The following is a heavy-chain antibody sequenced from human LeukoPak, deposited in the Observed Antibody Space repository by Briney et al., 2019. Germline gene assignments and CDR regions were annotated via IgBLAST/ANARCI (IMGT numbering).Heavy chain of an antibody. CDR3: ATSTSFGYNWFDP. J-gene: IGHJ5*02. Sequence: ASVKVSCKVSGYTLTELSMHWVRQAPGKGLEWMGGFDPEDGETIYAQKFQGRVTMTEDTSTDTAYMELSSLRSGDTAVYYCATSTSFGYNWFDPWGQGTLVTVSS. CDR2: FDPEDGET. V-gene: IGHV1-24*01. CDR1: GYTLTELS. D-gene: IGHD2-2*01.